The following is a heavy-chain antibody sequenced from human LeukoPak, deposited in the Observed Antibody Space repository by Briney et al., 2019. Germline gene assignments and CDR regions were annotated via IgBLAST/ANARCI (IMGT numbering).Heavy chain of an antibody. J-gene: IGHJ4*02. CDR3: ARDGDYSSGYGKDY. CDR2: IGPDESTE. D-gene: IGHD5-18*01. Sequence: GGSLRLSCAASGFTFSSYSMHWVRQAPGKGLEWVVRIGPDESTEHYTDSVKGRFTISRDNSRKTVYLEMNSLRVEDTAVYYCARDGDYSSGYGKDYWGQGTLVTVSS. CDR1: GFTFSSYS. V-gene: IGHV3-30*03.